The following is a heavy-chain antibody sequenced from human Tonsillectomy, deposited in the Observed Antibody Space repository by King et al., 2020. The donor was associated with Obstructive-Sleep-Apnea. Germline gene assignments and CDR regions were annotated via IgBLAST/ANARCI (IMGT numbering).Heavy chain of an antibody. CDR1: GFTVSSNY. CDR2: ISSGGST. V-gene: IGHV3-66*01. CDR3: ARDLVDTTMITSYYYYGMDV. D-gene: IGHD5-18*01. J-gene: IGHJ6*02. Sequence: VQLVESGGGLVQPGGSLRLSCAASGFTVSSNYMSWVRQAPGKGLEWVSIISSGGSTYYTDSVRGRFTISRDNFKNTLYLQMNSLRAEEPAVYYCARDLVDTTMITSYYYYGMDVWGQGTTVTVSS.